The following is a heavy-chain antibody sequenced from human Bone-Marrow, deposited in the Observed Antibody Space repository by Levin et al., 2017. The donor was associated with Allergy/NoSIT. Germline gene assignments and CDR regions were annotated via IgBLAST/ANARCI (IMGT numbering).Heavy chain of an antibody. CDR1: GFKFDDFG. D-gene: IGHD6-19*01. J-gene: IGHJ3*01. V-gene: IGHV3-20*04. CDR3: ASLASSDWPDAFDV. CDR2: ISSGGGRT. Sequence: GGSLRLSCAASGFKFDDFGMSWVRQVPGKGLEWVSGISSGGGRTGYADSVKGRFTISRDNVKKSLDLEVNNLRGEDTAMYYCASLASSDWPDAFDVWGQGTMVTVSS.